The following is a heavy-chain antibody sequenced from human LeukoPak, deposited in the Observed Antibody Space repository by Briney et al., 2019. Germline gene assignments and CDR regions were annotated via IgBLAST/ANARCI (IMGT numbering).Heavy chain of an antibody. V-gene: IGHV3-30*18. CDR1: GFTFSSYG. CDR3: AKDSEIDTGAFDI. J-gene: IGHJ3*02. Sequence: PGGSLRLSCAASGFTFSSYGMHWVRQAPGKGLEWVAVISYDGSNKYYADSVKGRFTISRDNSKNTLYLQMNSLRAEDTAVYYCAKDSEIDTGAFDIWGQGTMVTVSS. D-gene: IGHD2-21*01. CDR2: ISYDGSNK.